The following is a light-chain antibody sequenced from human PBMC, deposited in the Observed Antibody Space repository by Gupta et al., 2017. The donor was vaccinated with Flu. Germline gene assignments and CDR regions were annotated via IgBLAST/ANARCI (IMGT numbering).Light chain of an antibody. CDR3: QKYDLVPHS. CDR2: AAS. Sequence: DIQLTQSPSSLPASIGDTVTITCRASQGISNYLAWYQQKPGKGPTLLIYAASTLHSGVPSRFSGSGSGTDFTLTISTLQPEDVATYYCQKYDLVPHSFGGGTKVEIK. CDR1: QGISNY. J-gene: IGKJ4*01. V-gene: IGKV1-27*01.